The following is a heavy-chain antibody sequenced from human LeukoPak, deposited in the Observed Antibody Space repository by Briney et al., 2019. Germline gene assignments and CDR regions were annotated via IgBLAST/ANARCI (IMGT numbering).Heavy chain of an antibody. J-gene: IGHJ2*01. CDR1: GFTFSSYA. Sequence: GGSLRLSCAASGFTFSSYAMSWVRQAPGKGLEWVSAISGSGGSTYYADSVKGRFTISRDNAKNSLYLQMNSLRAEDTALYYCAKRGSSWYFDLWGRGILVTVSS. V-gene: IGHV3-23*01. D-gene: IGHD3-16*01. CDR2: ISGSGGST. CDR3: AKRGSSWYFDL.